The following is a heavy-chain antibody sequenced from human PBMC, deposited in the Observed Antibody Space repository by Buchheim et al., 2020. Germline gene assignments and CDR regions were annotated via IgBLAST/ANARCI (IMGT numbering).Heavy chain of an antibody. CDR1: GYSFTSYS. V-gene: IGHV1-18*04. CDR3: ARGQYFDY. J-gene: IGHJ4*01. Sequence: QVKLLQSGAEVKKPGASVKVSCEASGYSFTSYSISWVRQAPGQGLEWMGWISASNGNAHSAQRLPGRVTMTTDPYTSTAYMELRSLRSDDTAVYYCARGQYFDYWGQGTL. CDR2: ISASNGNA.